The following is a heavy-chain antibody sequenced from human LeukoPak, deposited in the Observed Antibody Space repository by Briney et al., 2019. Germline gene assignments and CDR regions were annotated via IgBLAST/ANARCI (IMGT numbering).Heavy chain of an antibody. Sequence: ASVKVSCKASGYTFTSYGISWVRQAPGQGLEWMGWISAYNGNTNYAQKLQGRVTMTTDTSTSTAYMELRSLRSEDTAVYYRATTSPVVATIRRYYYYYMDFWGKGTTVTISS. CDR1: GYTFTSYG. V-gene: IGHV1-18*01. CDR3: ATTSPVVATIRRYYYYYMDF. J-gene: IGHJ6*03. CDR2: ISAYNGNT. D-gene: IGHD5-12*01.